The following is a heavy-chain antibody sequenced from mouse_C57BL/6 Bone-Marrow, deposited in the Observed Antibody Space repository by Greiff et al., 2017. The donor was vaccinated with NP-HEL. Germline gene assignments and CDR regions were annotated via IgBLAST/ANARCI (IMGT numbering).Heavy chain of an antibody. V-gene: IGHV1-63*01. J-gene: IGHJ3*01. CDR3: ARLGGNYEGDWFAY. D-gene: IGHD2-1*01. Sequence: QVHVKQSGAELVRPGTSVKMSCKASGYTFTNYWIGWAKQRPGHGLEWIGDIYPGGGYTNYNEKFKGKATLTADKSSSTAYMQFSSLTSEDSAIYYCARLGGNYEGDWFAYWGQGTLVTVSA. CDR2: IYPGGGYT. CDR1: GYTFTNYW.